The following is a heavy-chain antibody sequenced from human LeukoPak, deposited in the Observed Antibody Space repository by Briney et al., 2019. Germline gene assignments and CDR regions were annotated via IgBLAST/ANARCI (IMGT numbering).Heavy chain of an antibody. Sequence: SGTLSLTCTVSGGSISSSSYYWGWIRQPPGKGLEWIGSIYYSGSTYYNPSLKSRVTISVDTSKNQFSLKLSSVTAADTAVYYCARVSSEVVVPRAFDIWGQGTMVTVSS. V-gene: IGHV4-39*07. D-gene: IGHD2-21*01. CDR1: GGSISSSSYY. CDR2: IYYSGST. CDR3: ARVSSEVVVPRAFDI. J-gene: IGHJ3*02.